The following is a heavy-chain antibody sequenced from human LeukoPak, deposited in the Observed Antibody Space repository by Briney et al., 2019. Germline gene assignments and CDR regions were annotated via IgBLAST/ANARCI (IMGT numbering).Heavy chain of an antibody. J-gene: IGHJ5*02. Sequence: GASVKVSCKASGYTFTGYYMHWVRQAPGQGLEWMGWINPNSGGTNYAQKFQGRVTMTRDTSISTAYMELSRLRSDDTAVYYCARDAMGYDFASSGFDPWGQGTLVTVSS. CDR3: ARDAMGYDFASSGFDP. D-gene: IGHD3-3*01. V-gene: IGHV1-2*02. CDR1: GYTFTGYY. CDR2: INPNSGGT.